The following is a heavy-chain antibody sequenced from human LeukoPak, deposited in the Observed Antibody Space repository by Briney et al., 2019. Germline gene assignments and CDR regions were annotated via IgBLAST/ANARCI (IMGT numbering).Heavy chain of an antibody. Sequence: GGSLRLSCTASGFTFGDYAMSWVRQAPGKGLEWVGFIRSKAYGGTAEYAASVKGRFTISRDDSESIAYLQMNSLKTEDTAVYYCTKSGTAIVGTTAAYYFDYWGQGTLVTVSS. CDR3: TKSGTAIVGTTAAYYFDY. CDR2: IRSKAYGGTA. V-gene: IGHV3-49*04. CDR1: GFTFGDYA. D-gene: IGHD1-26*01. J-gene: IGHJ4*02.